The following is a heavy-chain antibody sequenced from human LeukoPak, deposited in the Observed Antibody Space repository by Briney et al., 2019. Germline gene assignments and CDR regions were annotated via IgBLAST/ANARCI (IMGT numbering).Heavy chain of an antibody. Sequence: PGGSLRLSCAAPGFTFSHYGMHWVRQAPGKGLEWVAVIWFDGGEIHYLDSVKGRFTISRDNSKNTLYLQMNSLRADDTAVYYCVRGSGGAGYNYWGDYWGQGPLVTVTP. CDR3: VRGSGGAGYNYWGDY. J-gene: IGHJ4*02. V-gene: IGHV3-33*01. D-gene: IGHD5-24*01. CDR2: IWFDGGEI. CDR1: GFTFSHYG.